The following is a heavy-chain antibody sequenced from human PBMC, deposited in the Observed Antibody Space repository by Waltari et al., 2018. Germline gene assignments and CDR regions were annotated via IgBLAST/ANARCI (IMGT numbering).Heavy chain of an antibody. J-gene: IGHJ4*02. D-gene: IGHD6-19*01. CDR1: GGSISSNY. Sequence: QVQLQESGPGLVKPSETLSLICTVSGGSISSNYWTWIRQPAGKGLEWIGYIYYSGSTNYNPSLKSRVTISVDTSKNQFSLKLSSVTAADTAVYYCARVKVAVAGTFDYWGQGTLVTVSS. V-gene: IGHV4-59*01. CDR2: IYYSGST. CDR3: ARVKVAVAGTFDY.